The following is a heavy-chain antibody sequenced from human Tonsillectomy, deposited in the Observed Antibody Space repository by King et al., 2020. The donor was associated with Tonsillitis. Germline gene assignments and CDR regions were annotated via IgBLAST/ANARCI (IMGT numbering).Heavy chain of an antibody. D-gene: IGHD3-3*02. Sequence: VQLVESGGGVVQPGGSLRLSCAASGFTFSSYGMHWVRQAPGKGLEWVAFIRYDGSNKYYADSVKGRFTISRDNSKNTLYLQMNSLRAEDTAVYFAAILGWLSVGGMDVWGQGTTVTVSS. CDR3: AILGWLSVGGMDV. CDR2: IRYDGSNK. CDR1: GFTFSSYG. J-gene: IGHJ6*02. V-gene: IGHV3-30*02.